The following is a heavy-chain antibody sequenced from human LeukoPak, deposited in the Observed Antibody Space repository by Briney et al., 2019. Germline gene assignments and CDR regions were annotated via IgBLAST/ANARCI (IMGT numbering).Heavy chain of an antibody. CDR3: ARGVEYPGPEGFDY. CDR1: GGSISSGGYS. D-gene: IGHD1-14*01. V-gene: IGHV4-30-2*01. CDR2: IYHSGST. J-gene: IGHJ4*02. Sequence: SETLSLTCAVSGGSISSGGYSWSWIRQPPGKGLEWIGYIYHSGSTYYNPSLKSRVTISVDRSKNQFSLKLSSVTAADTAVYYCARGVEYPGPEGFDYWGQGTLVTVSS.